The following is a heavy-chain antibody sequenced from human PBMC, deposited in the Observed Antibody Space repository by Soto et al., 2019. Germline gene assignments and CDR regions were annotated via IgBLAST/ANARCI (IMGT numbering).Heavy chain of an antibody. CDR3: KRCGDYMDV. Sequence: EVQLVESGGGLVQPGGSLRLSCAASGFTVNNNYMSWVRQAPGKGLEWVSFIYSGGGTYYADSVKGRFTISRDSSKNTLYLQMNSLRAADTAVYYCKRCGDYMDVWGKGTTVTVSS. CDR1: GFTVNNNY. D-gene: IGHD1-26*01. J-gene: IGHJ6*03. V-gene: IGHV3-66*01. CDR2: IYSGGGT.